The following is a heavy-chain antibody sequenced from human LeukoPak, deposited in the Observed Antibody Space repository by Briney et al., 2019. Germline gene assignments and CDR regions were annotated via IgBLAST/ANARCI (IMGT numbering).Heavy chain of an antibody. D-gene: IGHD3-10*01. CDR2: INPNSGGT. V-gene: IGHV1-2*02. Sequence: ASVKVSCKASGYTFTGYYMHWVRQAPGQGLEWMGWINPNSGGTNYAQKFQGRATMTRDTSISTAYMELSRLRSDDTAVYYCARDRMVRGVTNNDYWGQGTLVTVSS. J-gene: IGHJ4*02. CDR1: GYTFTGYY. CDR3: ARDRMVRGVTNNDY.